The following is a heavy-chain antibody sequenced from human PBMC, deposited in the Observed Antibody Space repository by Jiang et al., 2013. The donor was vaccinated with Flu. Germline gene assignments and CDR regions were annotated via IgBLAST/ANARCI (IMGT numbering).Heavy chain of an antibody. J-gene: IGHJ3*02. CDR1: GGTFSSYA. CDR2: IIPILGIA. D-gene: IGHD4-17*01. V-gene: IGHV1-69*04. Sequence: GAEVKKPGSSVKVSCKASGGTFSSYAISWVRQAPGQGLEWMGRIIPILGIANYAQKFQGRVTITADKSTSTAYMELSSLRSEDTAVYYCARRPHAGYGDYPHDAFDIVGPRDKCHRLF. CDR3: ARRPHAGYGDYPHDAFDI.